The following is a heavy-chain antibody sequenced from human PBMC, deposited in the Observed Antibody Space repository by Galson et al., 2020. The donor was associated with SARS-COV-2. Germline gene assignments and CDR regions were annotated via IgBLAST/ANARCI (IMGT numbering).Heavy chain of an antibody. V-gene: IGHV3-23*01. CDR1: GFTFSSYA. CDR3: AKERPIVNRCYIKCAMDV. J-gene: IGHJ6*02. D-gene: IGHD2-15*01. Sequence: TGGSLRPSCAAPGFTFSSYAMSWVRQAPGKGLEWVPAISGSGGSTYDADSVKGRLTISRDNSKNTLFLEINSLRVEDTAVYYCAKERPIVNRCYIKCAMDVWGQGIAVTVSS. CDR2: ISGSGGST.